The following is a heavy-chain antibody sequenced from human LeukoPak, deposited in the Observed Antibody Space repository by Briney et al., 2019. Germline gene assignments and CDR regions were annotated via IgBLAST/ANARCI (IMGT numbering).Heavy chain of an antibody. V-gene: IGHV4-34*01. Sequence: SATLSLTSAVYGGSFSGYYWSWIRPPPGKGLEWIGEINHSGSTNYNPSLKSRVTISVDTSKNQFSLKLCSVNAADTAVYYCARLRLDCSSTSCYGYYFDYWGQGTLVTVSS. D-gene: IGHD2-2*01. CDR1: GGSFSGYY. J-gene: IGHJ4*02. CDR2: INHSGST. CDR3: ARLRLDCSSTSCYGYYFDY.